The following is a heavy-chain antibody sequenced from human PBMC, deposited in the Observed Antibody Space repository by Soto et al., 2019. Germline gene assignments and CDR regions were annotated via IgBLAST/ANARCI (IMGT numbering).Heavy chain of an antibody. CDR1: GFTFSSYS. J-gene: IGHJ4*02. D-gene: IGHD4-17*01. CDR2: ISSSSSTI. V-gene: IGHV3-48*01. Sequence: PGGSLRLSCAASGFTFSSYSMNWVRQAPGKGLEWVSYISSSSSTIYYADSVKGRFTISRDNAKNSLYLQMNSLRAEDTAVYYCARDGVDYGDYKFDYWGQGTLVTVSS. CDR3: ARDGVDYGDYKFDY.